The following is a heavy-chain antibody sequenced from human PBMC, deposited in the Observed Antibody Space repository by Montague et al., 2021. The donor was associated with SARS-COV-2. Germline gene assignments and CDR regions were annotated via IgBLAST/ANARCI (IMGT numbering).Heavy chain of an antibody. CDR3: ARLGVVPSPRTFDP. Sequence: SETLSLTCEVSGASISSNNWWIWVRQSPGKGLEWIGETYHSGSTNYNPSLRGRVTISVDKSKNQFSLKVNSVGAADTAVYYCARLGVVPSPRTFDPWGQGTLVTVSS. CDR1: GASISSNNW. J-gene: IGHJ5*02. D-gene: IGHD3-10*01. V-gene: IGHV4-4*02. CDR2: TYHSGST.